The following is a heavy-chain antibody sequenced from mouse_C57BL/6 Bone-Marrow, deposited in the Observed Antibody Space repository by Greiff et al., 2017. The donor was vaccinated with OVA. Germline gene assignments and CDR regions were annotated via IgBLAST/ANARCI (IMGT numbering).Heavy chain of an antibody. J-gene: IGHJ3*01. CDR1: GYAFSSSW. Sequence: QVQLKQSGPELVKPGASVKISCKASGYAFSSSWMNWVKQRPGKGLEWIGRIYPGDGDTNYNGKFKGKATLTADKSSSTAYMQLSSLTSEDSAVYFCARSGGRRTWFAYWGQGTLVTVSA. D-gene: IGHD3-2*02. V-gene: IGHV1-82*01. CDR3: ARSGGRRTWFAY. CDR2: IYPGDGDT.